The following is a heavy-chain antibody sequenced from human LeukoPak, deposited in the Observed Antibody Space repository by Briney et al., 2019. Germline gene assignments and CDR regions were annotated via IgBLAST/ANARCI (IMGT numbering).Heavy chain of an antibody. J-gene: IGHJ4*02. D-gene: IGHD3-3*01. CDR3: ARAPGDFWSGYGPPIDY. CDR2: IYHSGST. V-gene: IGHV4-38-2*02. CDR1: GYSISSGYY. Sequence: SETLSLTCTVSGYSISSGYYWGWIRPPPGKGLEWIGSIYHSGSTYYNPSLKSRVTISVDTSKNQFSLKLSSVTAADTAVYYCARAPGDFWSGYGPPIDYWGQGTLVTVSS.